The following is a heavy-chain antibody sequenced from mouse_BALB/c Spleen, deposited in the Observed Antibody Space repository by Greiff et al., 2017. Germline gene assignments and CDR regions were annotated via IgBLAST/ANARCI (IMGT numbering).Heavy chain of an antibody. CDR3: ARSKDYGYDGVAMDY. CDR1: GYSFTGYN. D-gene: IGHD2-2*01. Sequence: EVQVVESGPELVKPGASVKISCTASGYSFTGYNMNWVKQSNGKSLEWIGNIDPYYGGTSYNQKFKGKATLTVNKSSSTAYMQLKSLTSEDSAVYYCARSKDYGYDGVAMDYWGQGTSVTVSS. CDR2: IDPYYGGT. J-gene: IGHJ4*01. V-gene: IGHV1-39*01.